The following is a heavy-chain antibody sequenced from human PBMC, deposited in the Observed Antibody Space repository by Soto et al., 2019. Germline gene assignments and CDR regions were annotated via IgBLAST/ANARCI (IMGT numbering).Heavy chain of an antibody. CDR2: MNPNSGNT. D-gene: IGHD3-10*01. V-gene: IGHV1-8*01. J-gene: IGHJ6*03. Sequence: GASVKVSCKASGYTFTSYDINWVRQATGQGLEWMGWMNPNSGNTGYAQKFQGRVTMTRNTSISTAYMELSSLRSEDTAVYYCARGQGVAYYGSGSFLRYYYYYMDVWGKGTTVTVSS. CDR3: ARGQGVAYYGSGSFLRYYYYYMDV. CDR1: GYTFTSYD.